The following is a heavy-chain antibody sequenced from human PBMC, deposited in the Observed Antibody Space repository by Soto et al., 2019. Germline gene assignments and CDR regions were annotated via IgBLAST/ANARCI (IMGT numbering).Heavy chain of an antibody. Sequence: SETLSLTCTVSGGSISSSSYYWGWIRQPPGKGLEWIGSIYYSGSTYYNPSLKSRVTISVDTSKNQFSLKLSSVTAADTAVYYCTRHRLRGVSVGEFDFWGQGALVTVSS. J-gene: IGHJ4*02. D-gene: IGHD3-10*01. V-gene: IGHV4-39*01. CDR3: TRHRLRGVSVGEFDF. CDR1: GGSISSSSYY. CDR2: IYYSGST.